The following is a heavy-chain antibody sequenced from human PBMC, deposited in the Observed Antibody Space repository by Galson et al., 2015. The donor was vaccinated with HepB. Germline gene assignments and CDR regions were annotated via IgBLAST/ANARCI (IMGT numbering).Heavy chain of an antibody. D-gene: IGHD2-21*01. CDR3: ARGGFCRGGVCPSGGYLQH. CDR1: GDGFRDYG. V-gene: IGHV1-18*01. Sequence: SVKVSCKASGDGFRDYGISWVRQAPGQGPEWMGWVSPYNGDTTYAEKFQGRVTITADTSTNTVQMDLRSLRYDDTAVYYCARGGFCRGGVCPSGGYLQHWGQGTLVIVSS. CDR2: VSPYNGDT. J-gene: IGHJ1*01.